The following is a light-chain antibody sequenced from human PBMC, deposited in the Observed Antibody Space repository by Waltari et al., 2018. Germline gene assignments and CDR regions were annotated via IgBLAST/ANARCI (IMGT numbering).Light chain of an antibody. CDR3: GSYTRSKTLV. J-gene: IGLJ2*01. V-gene: IGLV2-14*03. CDR2: GVN. Sequence: QSALTQPASVSGSPGQSMTISCTGTTSDIGYYDYVSWYQQHPGGAPKLLIYGVNKRSSGASTRFSGSKSGNTASLTISDLQAADEADYYCGSYTRSKTLVFGGGTKLTVL. CDR1: TSDIGYYDY.